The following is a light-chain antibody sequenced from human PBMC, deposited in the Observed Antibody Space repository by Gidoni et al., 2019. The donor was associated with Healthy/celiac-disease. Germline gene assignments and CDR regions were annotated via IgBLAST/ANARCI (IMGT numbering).Light chain of an antibody. CDR2: AAS. J-gene: IGKJ1*01. CDR3: QQSYSTPWT. CDR1: QSISSY. V-gene: IGKV1-39*01. Sequence: DIQMTQSPSSLSASVGDRVTITCRASQSISSYLNWYQQKPGKAPKLLIYAASSWQGGVPSRFSGSGSGTDFTLTISSLQPEDFATYYCQQSYSTPWTFGQGTRVEIK.